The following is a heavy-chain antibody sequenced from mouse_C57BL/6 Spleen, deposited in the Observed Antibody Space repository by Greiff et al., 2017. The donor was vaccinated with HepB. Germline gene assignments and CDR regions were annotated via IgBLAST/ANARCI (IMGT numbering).Heavy chain of an antibody. CDR2: ISSGSSTI. J-gene: IGHJ4*01. CDR3: ARRDNDYGSSFEGDY. Sequence: VPGVESGGGLVTPGGSLKLSCAASGFTFRDSGMHWVRQAPEKGLGWVAYISSGSSTIYYADTVKGRFTISRDNAKNTLFLQMTSLRSEDTAMYYCARRDNDYGSSFEGDYWGQGTSVTVSS. D-gene: IGHD1-1*01. CDR1: GFTFRDSG. V-gene: IGHV5-17*01.